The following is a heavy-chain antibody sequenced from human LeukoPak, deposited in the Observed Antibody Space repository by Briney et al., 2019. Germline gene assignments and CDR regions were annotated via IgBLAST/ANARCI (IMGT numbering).Heavy chain of an antibody. D-gene: IGHD5-12*01. CDR1: GYTFTGYY. CDR2: INPNSGGT. V-gene: IGHV1-2*02. CDR3: ARVRQVATITPLFDY. J-gene: IGHJ4*02. Sequence: ASVTVSCKASGYTFTGYYMHWVRQAPGQGLEWMGWINPNSGGTNYAQKFQGRVTMTRDTSISTAYMELSRLRSDDTAVYYCARVRQVATITPLFDYWGQGTLVTVSS.